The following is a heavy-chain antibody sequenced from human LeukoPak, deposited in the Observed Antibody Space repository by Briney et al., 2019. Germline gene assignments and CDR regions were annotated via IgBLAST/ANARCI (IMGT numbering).Heavy chain of an antibody. J-gene: IGHJ1*01. V-gene: IGHV3-15*01. Sequence: GGSLRLSCAASGFTFSNAWMSWVRQAPGKGLEWVGRIKSKTDGGTTDYAAPVKGGFTISRDDSKNTLYLQMNSLKTEDTAVYYCTTDTTIMITFGGVIAARYFQHWGQGTLVTVSS. CDR3: TTDTTIMITFGGVIAARYFQH. CDR1: GFTFSNAW. CDR2: IKSKTDGGTT. D-gene: IGHD3-16*02.